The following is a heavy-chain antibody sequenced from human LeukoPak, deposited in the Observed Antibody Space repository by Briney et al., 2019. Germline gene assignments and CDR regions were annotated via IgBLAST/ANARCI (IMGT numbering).Heavy chain of an antibody. Sequence: SVKVSCKASGGNFSSYAISWVRQAPGQGLEWLGGISPIFGTANYAQKFQGRVTITADESTSTAYMELSSLRSEDTAVYYCARAKWQLVRGREVPYYFDYWGQGTLVTVSS. CDR1: GGNFSSYA. CDR3: ARAKWQLVRGREVPYYFDY. D-gene: IGHD6-6*01. J-gene: IGHJ4*02. CDR2: ISPIFGTA. V-gene: IGHV1-69*13.